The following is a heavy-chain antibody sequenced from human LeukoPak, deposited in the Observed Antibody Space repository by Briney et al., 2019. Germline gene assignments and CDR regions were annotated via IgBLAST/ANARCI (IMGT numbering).Heavy chain of an antibody. Sequence: SVKVSCKASGGTFSSYAISWVRQAPGQGLEWMGGIIPIFGTANYAQKFQGRVTMTRNTSISTAYMELSSLRSEDTAVYYCARADYNWNYNREYYFDYWGQGTLVTVSS. CDR2: IIPIFGTA. CDR1: GGTFSSYA. J-gene: IGHJ4*02. V-gene: IGHV1-69*05. CDR3: ARADYNWNYNREYYFDY. D-gene: IGHD1-7*01.